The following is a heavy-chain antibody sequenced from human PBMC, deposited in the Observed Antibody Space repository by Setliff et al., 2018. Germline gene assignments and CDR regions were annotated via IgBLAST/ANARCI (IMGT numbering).Heavy chain of an antibody. V-gene: IGHV4-30-4*08. CDR1: GGSISSGDYY. CDR3: ARDRTDSSGHVDY. CDR2: IYYSGST. J-gene: IGHJ4*02. Sequence: SETLSLTCTVSGGSISSGDYYWSWIRQPPGKGLEWIGYIYYSGSTYYDPSLKSRVTISVDTSKNQFSLKLSSVTAADTAVYYCARDRTDSSGHVDYWGQGTLVTVSS. D-gene: IGHD3-22*01.